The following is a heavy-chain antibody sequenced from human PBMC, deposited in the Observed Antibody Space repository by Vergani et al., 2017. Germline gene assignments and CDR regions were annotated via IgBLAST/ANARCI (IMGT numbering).Heavy chain of an antibody. J-gene: IGHJ6*01. D-gene: IGHD2-8*01. V-gene: IGHV3-21*06. CDR1: GFTFSDFS. CDR3: ARDCTSGGCPDNYGIDV. CDR2: IGSSGPYI. Sequence: EVHLLESGGGLVKPGGSLRLSCAASGFTFSDFSMSWVRQAPGKGLEWVAFIGSSGPYINYADSVKGRFIISRDNTNNSLFLQLRSLRAEDAAVYYCARDCTSGGCPDNYGIDVWGQGATFTVSS.